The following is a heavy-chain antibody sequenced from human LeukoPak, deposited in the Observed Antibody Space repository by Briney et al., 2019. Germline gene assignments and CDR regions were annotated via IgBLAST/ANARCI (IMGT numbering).Heavy chain of an antibody. V-gene: IGHV3-33*08. J-gene: IGHJ6*03. CDR2: IWYDGSNK. CDR1: GFTVSSNY. D-gene: IGHD1-1*01. Sequence: GGSLRLSCAASGFTVSSNYMSWVRQAPGKGLEWVAVIWYDGSNKYYTDSVKGRFTISRDNSKNTVFLQMNSLRAEDTAVYYCARGTGHYYYYMNVWGKGTTVTVSS. CDR3: ARGTGHYYYYMNV.